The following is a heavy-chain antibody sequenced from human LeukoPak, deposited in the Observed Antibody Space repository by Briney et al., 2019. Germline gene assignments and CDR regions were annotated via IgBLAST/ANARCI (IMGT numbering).Heavy chain of an antibody. Sequence: SETLSLTCTVSGYSISSGYYWGWIRQAPGKGLEWIGSIYHSGTIKYNPSLKSRVTIPIDTSKNKFSLKLSSVTAADTAVYYCARDWGYCINGVCYAFDYWGQGTLVTVSS. CDR2: IYHSGTI. D-gene: IGHD2-8*01. CDR1: GYSISSGYY. J-gene: IGHJ4*02. CDR3: ARDWGYCINGVCYAFDY. V-gene: IGHV4-38-2*02.